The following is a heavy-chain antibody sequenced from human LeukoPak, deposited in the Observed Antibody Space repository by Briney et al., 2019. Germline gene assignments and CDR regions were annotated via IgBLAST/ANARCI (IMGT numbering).Heavy chain of an antibody. J-gene: IGHJ5*02. D-gene: IGHD3-10*01. CDR1: GYSFTSYW. CDR2: IFPGDSDT. Sequence: GESLKISCKGSGYSFTSYWIGWVRQMPGKGLEWMGIIFPGDSDTRYSPSFQGQVTISADKSISTAYLQWSSLKASDTAMYYCARSAVRGVMSPVGDNWFDPWGQGTLVTVSS. CDR3: ARSAVRGVMSPVGDNWFDP. V-gene: IGHV5-51*01.